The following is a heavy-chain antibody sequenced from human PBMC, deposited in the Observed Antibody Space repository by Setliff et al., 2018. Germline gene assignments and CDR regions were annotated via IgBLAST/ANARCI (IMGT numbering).Heavy chain of an antibody. CDR2: ISTSGVST. CDR3: ARGSYSSSF. J-gene: IGHJ4*02. V-gene: IGHV3-23*01. D-gene: IGHD6-6*01. CDR1: GFTFSSYA. Sequence: GESLTISCAVSGFTFSSYAMSWVRQAPGKGLEWVSGISTSGVSTYYADSVKGRFTLSRDNSKNTLYLQMNSLRAEDTAVYYCARGSYSSSFGGQGTLVTVSS.